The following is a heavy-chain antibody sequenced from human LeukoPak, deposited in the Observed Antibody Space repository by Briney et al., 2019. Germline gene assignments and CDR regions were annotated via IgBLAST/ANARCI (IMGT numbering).Heavy chain of an antibody. Sequence: GGSLRLSCAASGFTFSSYGMHWVRQAPGKGPEWVAFIRYDGSNTYYVDSVKGRFSISRDNSKNTLYLQMNSLRAEDTAVYYCAKDAGYYYYMDVWGKGTTVTVSS. CDR3: AKDAGYYYYMDV. V-gene: IGHV3-30*02. CDR1: GFTFSSYG. D-gene: IGHD6-13*01. CDR2: IRYDGSNT. J-gene: IGHJ6*03.